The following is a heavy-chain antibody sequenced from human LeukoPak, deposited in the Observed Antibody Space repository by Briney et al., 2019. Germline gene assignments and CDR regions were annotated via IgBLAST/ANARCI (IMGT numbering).Heavy chain of an antibody. Sequence: SETLSLTCAVAEMSFSGYYWNWIRQSPGKGLEWIGEINYGGSTKYTPSLEGRGTILIDTSKNQFSLKLTSVTAADTAVYYCARGFPPGSGSRGSHAFDVWGQGTMVTVSS. CDR2: INYGGST. D-gene: IGHD6-19*01. V-gene: IGHV4-34*01. CDR1: EMSFSGYY. J-gene: IGHJ3*01. CDR3: ARGFPPGSGSRGSHAFDV.